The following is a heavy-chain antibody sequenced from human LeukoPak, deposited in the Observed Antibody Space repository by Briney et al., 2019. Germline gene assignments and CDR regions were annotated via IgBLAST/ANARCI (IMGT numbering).Heavy chain of an antibody. CDR3: ATARQFSYYGLDV. CDR2: MHPNSDDT. V-gene: IGHV1-8*01. J-gene: IGHJ6*02. CDR1: GYTFTNND. Sequence: ASVKVSCKTSGYTFTNNDIHWVRQAPGQALEWMGWMHPNSDDTGYAQKFQGRVIMTRDTSISTAYMDLSSLRSDDTAIYYCATARQFSYYGLDVWGQGTTVTVSS. D-gene: IGHD5-24*01.